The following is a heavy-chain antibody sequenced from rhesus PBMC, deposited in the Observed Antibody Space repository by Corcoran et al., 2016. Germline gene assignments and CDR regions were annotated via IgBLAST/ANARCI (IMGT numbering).Heavy chain of an antibody. J-gene: IGHJ2*01. CDR3: ATSVYTGRYFDS. D-gene: IGHD5-24*01. CDR2: ISGSDGRT. CDR1: GVSISSTY. Sequence: QLQLQESGPGLVKPSETLSLTCAVSGVSISSTYWSLIRQPPGKGLEWIGRISGSDGRTDYNHSRKRRVTISTETAKKQFDLKLSSGTAADTAVYYCATSVYTGRYFDSWGPGTPVTISS. V-gene: IGHV4-173*01.